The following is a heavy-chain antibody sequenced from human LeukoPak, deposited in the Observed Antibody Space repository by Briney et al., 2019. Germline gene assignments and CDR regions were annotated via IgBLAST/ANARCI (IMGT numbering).Heavy chain of an antibody. Sequence: ASVKVSCKASGYTFSAYYIHWVRQAPGQGLEWMGWINPNSGGTNCAQKFQGRVTMTRDTSISTAYMELSGLRSDDTAVYYCARPLLWWPQVGHFDSWGQGTLVTVSS. V-gene: IGHV1-2*02. D-gene: IGHD4/OR15-4a*01. CDR2: INPNSGGT. J-gene: IGHJ4*02. CDR1: GYTFSAYY. CDR3: ARPLLWWPQVGHFDS.